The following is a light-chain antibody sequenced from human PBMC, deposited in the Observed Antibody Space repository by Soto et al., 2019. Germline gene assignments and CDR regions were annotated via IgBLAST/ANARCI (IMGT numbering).Light chain of an antibody. V-gene: IGKV1-27*01. J-gene: IGKJ4*01. CDR1: QGISSY. CDR2: AAS. CDR3: QKYDSASSPT. Sequence: DIQMTQSPSSLSASVGDRVTVTCRASQGISSYLAWYQQKPGKVPKLLIFAASTLQPGVPSRFSGSGSGTDSTLTIRSLQPEDVATYYCQKYDSASSPTFGGGTKVEIK.